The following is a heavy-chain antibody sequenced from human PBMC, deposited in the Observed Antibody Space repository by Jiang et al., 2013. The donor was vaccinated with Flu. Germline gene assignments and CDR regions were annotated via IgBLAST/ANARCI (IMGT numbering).Heavy chain of an antibody. CDR1: GYTFTNYH. V-gene: IGHV1-46*01. D-gene: IGHD2-8*01. CDR2: INPSGGST. CDR3: ARRHCTNGVCYYNWFDP. J-gene: IGHJ5*02. Sequence: SGAEVKKPGASVKVSCKASGYTFTNYHMHWVRQAPGQGLEWMGIINPSGGSTTYAQKFQGRVTMTRDTSTSTVYMELSSLRSEDTAVYYCARRHCTNGVCYYNWFDPWGQGTLVTVSS.